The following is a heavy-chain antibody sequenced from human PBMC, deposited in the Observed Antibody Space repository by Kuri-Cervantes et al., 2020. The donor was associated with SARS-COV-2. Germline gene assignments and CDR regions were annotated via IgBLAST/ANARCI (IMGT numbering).Heavy chain of an antibody. CDR2: TNTDGSST. J-gene: IGHJ4*02. D-gene: IGHD1-26*01. CDR1: GYTFSNYW. V-gene: IGHV3-74*01. Sequence: GGSLRLSCKASGYTFSNYWMHWVRQAPGKGLVWVSRTNTDGSSTSYADSVKGRFTISRDNAKNTLYLQMNSLRAEDTAVYYCARAFLRGGSDYWGQGTLVTVSS. CDR3: ARAFLRGGSDY.